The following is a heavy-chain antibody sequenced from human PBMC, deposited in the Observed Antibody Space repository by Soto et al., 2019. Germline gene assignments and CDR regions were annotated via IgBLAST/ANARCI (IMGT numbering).Heavy chain of an antibody. D-gene: IGHD3-16*01. CDR2: INPIFGIA. V-gene: IGHV1-69*04. Sequence: GASVKVSCKASGGTFSSYSINWVRQAPGLGLEWMGRINPIFGIANYAQKFQGRVTMTTDTSTSTAYMELRSLRSDDTAVYYCARGIGGYFGVDYYYGMDVWGQGTTVTVSS. CDR3: ARGIGGYFGVDYYYGMDV. CDR1: GGTFSSYS. J-gene: IGHJ6*02.